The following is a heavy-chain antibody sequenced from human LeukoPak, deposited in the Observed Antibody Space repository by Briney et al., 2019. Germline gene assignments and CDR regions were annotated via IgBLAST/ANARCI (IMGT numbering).Heavy chain of an antibody. CDR3: ARGHSGYDFDAFDI. V-gene: IGHV4-59*01. D-gene: IGHD5-12*01. Sequence: SETLSLTYTVSGGSISTFYWSWIRQPPGQGLEWIGYISYSGSINYNPSLRSRVTISVDRTKSQFSLKLSSVTAADTAVYYCARGHSGYDFDAFDIWGQGTLVTVSS. CDR2: ISYSGSI. CDR1: GGSISTFY. J-gene: IGHJ3*02.